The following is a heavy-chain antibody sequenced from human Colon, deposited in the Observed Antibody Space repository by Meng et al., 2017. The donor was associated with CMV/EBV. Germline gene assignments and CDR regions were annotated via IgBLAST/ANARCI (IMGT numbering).Heavy chain of an antibody. V-gene: IGHV3-11*01. CDR3: ARGGNCTTTTCFFVGYFGMDV. J-gene: IGHJ6*02. CDR1: GFNISDHY. Sequence: GESLKISCAGSGFNISDHYMAWVRRAPGKGLEWLSYISSSGLTIYYADSVKGRFTISRDNAKNSVYLQMNSLRAEDTALYYCARGGNCTTTTCFFVGYFGMDVWGQGTTVTVSS. D-gene: IGHD2-2*01. CDR2: ISSSGLTI.